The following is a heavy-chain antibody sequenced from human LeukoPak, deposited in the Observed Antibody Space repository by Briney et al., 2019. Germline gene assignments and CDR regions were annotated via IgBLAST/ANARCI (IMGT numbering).Heavy chain of an antibody. CDR1: GGSISSSSYY. CDR2: IYYSGST. V-gene: IGHV4-39*01. CDR3: ARRDLSNWFDP. J-gene: IGHJ5*02. Sequence: SETLSPTCTVSGGSISSSSYYWGWIRQPPGKGLEWIGSIYYSGSTYYNPSLKSRVTISVDTSKNQFSLKLSSVTAADTAVYYCARRDLSNWFDPWGQGTLVTVSS.